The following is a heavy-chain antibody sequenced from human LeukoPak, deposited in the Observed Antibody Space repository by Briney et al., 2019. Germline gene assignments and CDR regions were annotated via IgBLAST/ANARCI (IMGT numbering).Heavy chain of an antibody. CDR3: VGSSGWLFDY. D-gene: IGHD6-19*01. Sequence: GGSLRLSCAASGFTFNTYAISWVRQAPGKGLEWVANIKEDGSRINYVDSVKGRFTISRDNAKNSVYLQMYNLRAEDTAVYYCVGSSGWLFDYWGQGILVAVSS. CDR1: GFTFNTYA. J-gene: IGHJ4*02. V-gene: IGHV3-7*01. CDR2: IKEDGSRI.